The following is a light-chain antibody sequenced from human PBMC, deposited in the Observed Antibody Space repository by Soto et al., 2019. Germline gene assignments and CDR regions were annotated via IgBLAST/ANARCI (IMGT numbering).Light chain of an antibody. CDR2: YAS. Sequence: IVLTQSPGTLSSSPGERAPLSCRASQSVSSNLAWYQQKPGQPPRLLISYASNRATGIPGRFSGSGSGTEFTLTISSLQSEDYGVYFCQQYVNWPKTFGHGTKVDIK. CDR3: QQYVNWPKT. CDR1: QSVSSN. J-gene: IGKJ1*01. V-gene: IGKV3D-15*01.